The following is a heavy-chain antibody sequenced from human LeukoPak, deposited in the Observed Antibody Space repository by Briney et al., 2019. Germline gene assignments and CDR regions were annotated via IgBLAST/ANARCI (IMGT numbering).Heavy chain of an antibody. Sequence: GESLKISCKGSGYSFTSYWIGWVRQMPGKGLEWMGIIYPGDSDTRYSPSFQGQVTISADKSISTAYLQWSSLKASDTAMYYCARPRRSTSCCDAFDIWGQGTMVTVSS. V-gene: IGHV5-51*01. CDR1: GYSFTSYW. D-gene: IGHD2-2*01. CDR3: ARPRRSTSCCDAFDI. CDR2: IYPGDSDT. J-gene: IGHJ3*02.